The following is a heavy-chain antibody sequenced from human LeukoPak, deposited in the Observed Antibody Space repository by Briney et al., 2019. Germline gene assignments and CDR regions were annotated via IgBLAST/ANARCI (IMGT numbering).Heavy chain of an antibody. J-gene: IGHJ4*02. D-gene: IGHD3-22*01. CDR3: ARDVDYYDSSGYCYDLDY. CDR1: GYTFTGYH. V-gene: IGHV1-2*02. CDR2: INPNSGGT. Sequence: ASVKVSCKASGYTFTGYHMHWVRQAPGQGLEWMGWINPNSGGTNYAQKFQGRVTMTRDKSISTAYMELSRLRSDDTAVYYCARDVDYYDSSGYCYDLDYWGQGTLVTVSS.